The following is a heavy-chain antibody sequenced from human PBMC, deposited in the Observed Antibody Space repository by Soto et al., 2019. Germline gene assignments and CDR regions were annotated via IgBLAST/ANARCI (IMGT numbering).Heavy chain of an antibody. CDR3: ARDRGVAPTVAGNTHYSYSMDV. V-gene: IGHV1-18*01. CDR1: GYSFTNYG. Sequence: QDQLVQSGVEVKKPGASVKVSCKASGYSFTNYGITWVRQAPGQGFEWMGWISAYNGNTNYAQKFQGRVTMTTDASTSTAYLEWSSLRSDDTAVYYCARDRGVAPTVAGNTHYSYSMDVWGKGTTVTVSS. CDR2: ISAYNGNT. J-gene: IGHJ6*03. D-gene: IGHD6-19*01.